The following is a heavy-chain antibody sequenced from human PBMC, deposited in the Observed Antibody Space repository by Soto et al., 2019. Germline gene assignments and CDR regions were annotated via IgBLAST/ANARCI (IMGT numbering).Heavy chain of an antibody. V-gene: IGHV3-30-3*01. Sequence: PGGSLRLSCAASGFTFSNYAMHWVRQAPGKGLEWVAVISYDGSNKYYADSVKGRFTISRDNAKNTLYLQMNSLRVEDTAVYYCARAQWPHLFDYWGQGSLVTVSS. J-gene: IGHJ4*02. D-gene: IGHD6-19*01. CDR1: GFTFSNYA. CDR3: ARAQWPHLFDY. CDR2: ISYDGSNK.